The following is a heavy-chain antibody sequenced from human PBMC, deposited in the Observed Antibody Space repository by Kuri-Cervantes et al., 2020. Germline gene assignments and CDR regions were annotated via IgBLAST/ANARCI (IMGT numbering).Heavy chain of an antibody. CDR3: ARGPLYSSSWSVDY. J-gene: IGHJ4*02. D-gene: IGHD6-13*01. V-gene: IGHV1-2*02. Sequence: ASVKVSCKASGYTFTSYYMHWVRQAPGQGLEWMGWINPNSGGTNYAQKFQGRVTMTRDMSISTAYMELSRLRSDDTAVYYCARGPLYSSSWSVDYWGQGTLVTVSS. CDR2: INPNSGGT. CDR1: GYTFTSYY.